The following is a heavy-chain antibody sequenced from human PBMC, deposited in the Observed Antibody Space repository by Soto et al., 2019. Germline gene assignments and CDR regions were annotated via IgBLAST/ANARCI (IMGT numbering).Heavy chain of an antibody. V-gene: IGHV3-48*03. CDR3: VRGLLCY. Sequence: GGSLSLSCAASGFTFSGYEMNWIRQAPGKGLEWVSYISRSGSTIYYPDSVKGRFTISCDNAMSSLYVQMNSLRDEDTGAYYWVRGLLCYWRQGTLVTVYS. CDR2: ISRSGSTI. D-gene: IGHD2-15*01. J-gene: IGHJ4*02. CDR1: GFTFSGYE.